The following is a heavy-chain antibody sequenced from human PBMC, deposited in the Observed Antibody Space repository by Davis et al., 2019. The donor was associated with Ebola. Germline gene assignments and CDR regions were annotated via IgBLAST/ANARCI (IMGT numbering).Heavy chain of an antibody. Sequence: AASVKVSCKASAYIFTTYGMSWVRQAPGQGLEWMGWMNPNSGNTGYAQKFQGRVTMTRNTSISTAYMELNSLRSKDTAVYYCARGLRYYYGMDVWGKGTTVTVSS. D-gene: IGHD2-21*01. V-gene: IGHV1-8*02. CDR3: ARGLRYYYGMDV. J-gene: IGHJ6*04. CDR1: AYIFTTYG. CDR2: MNPNSGNT.